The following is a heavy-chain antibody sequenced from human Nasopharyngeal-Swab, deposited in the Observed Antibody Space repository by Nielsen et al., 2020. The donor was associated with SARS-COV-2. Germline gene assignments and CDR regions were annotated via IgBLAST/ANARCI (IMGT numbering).Heavy chain of an antibody. CDR2: IDPSDSYT. V-gene: IGHV5-10-1*01. J-gene: IGHJ6*02. CDR3: ARSVPSVEPNYGMDV. Sequence: KISCKGSGYSITSYWISWVRQMPGKGLEWMGRIDPSDSYTNYRPSFQGHVTISADKSISTAYLQWSSLKASDTAMYYCARSVPSVEPNYGMDVWGQGTTVTVSS. CDR1: GYSITSYW. D-gene: IGHD2-2*01.